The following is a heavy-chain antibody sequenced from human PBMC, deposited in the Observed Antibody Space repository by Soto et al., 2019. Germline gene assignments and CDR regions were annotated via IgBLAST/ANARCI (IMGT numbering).Heavy chain of an antibody. V-gene: IGHV3-23*01. CDR3: AKAGYSSSPRNAAFDI. D-gene: IGHD6-6*01. J-gene: IGHJ3*02. CDR2: ISGSGGST. Sequence: PGGSLRLSCAASGFTFSSYAMSWVRQAPGKGLEWVSAISGSGGSTYYADSVKGRFTISRDNSKNTLYLQMNSLRAEDTAVYYCAKAGYSSSPRNAAFDIWDQGTMVTVSS. CDR1: GFTFSSYA.